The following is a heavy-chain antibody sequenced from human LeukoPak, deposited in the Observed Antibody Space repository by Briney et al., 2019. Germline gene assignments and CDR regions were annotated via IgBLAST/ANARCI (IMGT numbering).Heavy chain of an antibody. D-gene: IGHD3-9*01. Sequence: LAGGSLRLSCAASGFIFNRYGMNWVRQAPGRGLEWISYISGSFITIEYADSVKGRFTISRNNARNSLFLQMNSLRDEDTAVYYCVRTYDVLTGGFDYWGQGTPVTVSS. V-gene: IGHV3-48*02. CDR2: ISGSFITI. J-gene: IGHJ4*02. CDR1: GFIFNRYG. CDR3: VRTYDVLTGGFDY.